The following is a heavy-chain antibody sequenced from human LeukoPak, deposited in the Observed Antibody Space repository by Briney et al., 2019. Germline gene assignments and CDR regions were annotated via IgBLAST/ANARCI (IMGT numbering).Heavy chain of an antibody. D-gene: IGHD2-2*01. V-gene: IGHV3-23*01. CDR1: GFTFSSYA. Sequence: GSLRLSCAASGFTFSSYAMSWVRQAPGKGLEWVSAISGSGDSTYYGDSVKGRFTISRDNSKNTLYLQMNSLRAEDTAVYYCASRSSTSPRPFDYWGQGTLVTVSS. CDR2: ISGSGDST. J-gene: IGHJ4*02. CDR3: ASRSSTSPRPFDY.